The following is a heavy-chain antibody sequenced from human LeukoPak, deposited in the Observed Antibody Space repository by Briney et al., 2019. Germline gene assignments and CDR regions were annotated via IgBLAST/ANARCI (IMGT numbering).Heavy chain of an antibody. J-gene: IGHJ4*02. CDR1: GFTFGDYA. CDR3: ARGGYDSGSYYKGLLYYFDY. V-gene: IGHV3-53*01. Sequence: GGSLRLSCTASGFTFGDYAMSWVRQAPGKGLEWVSVIYSGGATYYTDSVKGRFTISRDNSKNTLYLQMNSLRAEDTAVYYCARGGYDSGSYYKGLLYYFDYWGQGTLVTVSS. D-gene: IGHD3-10*01. CDR2: IYSGGAT.